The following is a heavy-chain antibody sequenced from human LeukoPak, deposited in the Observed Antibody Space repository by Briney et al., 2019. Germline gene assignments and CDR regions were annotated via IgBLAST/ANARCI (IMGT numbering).Heavy chain of an antibody. Sequence: GGSLRLSCAASGFSFTGYWMTWVRQAPGKGLEWVARLHPDGSERDYVGSVEGRFTVFGDNARSSLFLQMHSLRVEDTAVYYCTRGGYSFDYLGQGTLVTVSS. V-gene: IGHV3-7*01. J-gene: IGHJ4*02. D-gene: IGHD5-12*01. CDR2: LHPDGSER. CDR3: TRGGYSFDY. CDR1: GFSFTGYW.